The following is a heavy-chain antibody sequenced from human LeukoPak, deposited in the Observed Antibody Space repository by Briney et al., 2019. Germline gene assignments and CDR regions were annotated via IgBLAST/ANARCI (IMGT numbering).Heavy chain of an antibody. CDR1: GGTISSSNW. V-gene: IGHV4-4*02. Sequence: SGTLSLTCAASGGTISSSNWWSWVRQPPGKVLEWIGEIYHSGSTNYTPSLKSRVTISVDKSKNQFYLKLSTVTAADTAVYYCARVKAVAGNDAFDIWGQGTMVTVSS. J-gene: IGHJ3*02. CDR2: IYHSGST. CDR3: ARVKAVAGNDAFDI. D-gene: IGHD6-19*01.